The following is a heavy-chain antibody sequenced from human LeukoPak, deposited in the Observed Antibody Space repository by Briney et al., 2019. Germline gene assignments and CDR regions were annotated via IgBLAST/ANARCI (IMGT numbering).Heavy chain of an antibody. CDR1: GGSISSSSYY. J-gene: IGHJ6*02. CDR3: ARGLEDDNSGYYYYYYYGMDV. V-gene: IGHV4-39*07. CDR2: IYYSGST. Sequence: SETLSLTCTVSGGSISSSSYYWGWIRQPPGKGLEWIGSIYYSGSTYYNPSLKSRVTISVDTSKNQFSLKLSSVTAADTAVYYCARGLEDDNSGYYYYYYYGMDVWGQGTTVTVSS. D-gene: IGHD3-22*01.